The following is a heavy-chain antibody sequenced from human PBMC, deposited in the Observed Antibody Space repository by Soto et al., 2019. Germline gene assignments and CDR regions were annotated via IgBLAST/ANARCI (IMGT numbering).Heavy chain of an antibody. CDR3: ARDHGYGRFNP. CDR1: GFTFSNFW. V-gene: IGHV3-74*01. D-gene: IGHD4-17*01. J-gene: IGHJ5*02. CDR2: INTDGSST. Sequence: EVQLVESGGDLVQPGGSLRLSCAASGFTFSNFWMHWVRQAPGKGLVWVSRINTDGSSTYYADSVKGRFTISRDNAKNTLYLQMNGLRGDDTAVYYCARDHGYGRFNPWGQGTLVTVSS.